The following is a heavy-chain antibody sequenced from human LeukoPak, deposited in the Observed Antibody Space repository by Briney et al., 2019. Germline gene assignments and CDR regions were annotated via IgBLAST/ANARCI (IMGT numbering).Heavy chain of an antibody. V-gene: IGHV4-30-2*01. Sequence: SETLSLTCAVSGGSISSGGYSWSWIRQPPGKGLEWIGYIYHSGSTYYNPSLKSRVTISVDRSKNQFSLKLRSVTAADTAVYSCARAVPAAISVEWFDPWGQGTLVTVSS. J-gene: IGHJ5*02. CDR3: ARAVPAAISVEWFDP. D-gene: IGHD2-2*01. CDR2: IYHSGST. CDR1: GGSISSGGYS.